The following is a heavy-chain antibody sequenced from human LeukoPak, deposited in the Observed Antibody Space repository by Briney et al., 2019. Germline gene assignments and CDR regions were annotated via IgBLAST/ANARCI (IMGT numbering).Heavy chain of an antibody. J-gene: IGHJ4*02. Sequence: SQTLSLTCTVSGGSISSGGYYWSWIRQPPGKGLEWIGYIYHSGSTYYNPSLKSRVTISVDRSKNQFSLKLSSVTAADTAVYYCARGKRSTSWWVDYWGQGTLVTVSS. V-gene: IGHV4-30-2*01. CDR1: GGSISSGGYY. CDR2: IYHSGST. D-gene: IGHD2-2*01. CDR3: ARGKRSTSWWVDY.